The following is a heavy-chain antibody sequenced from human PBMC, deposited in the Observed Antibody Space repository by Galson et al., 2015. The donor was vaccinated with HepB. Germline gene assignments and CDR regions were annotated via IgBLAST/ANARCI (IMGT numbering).Heavy chain of an antibody. J-gene: IGHJ4*02. D-gene: IGHD5-18*01. CDR3: ARDHPLGYSYGDFDY. CDR2: ISYDGSNK. CDR1: GFTFSSYA. V-gene: IGHV3-30*04. Sequence: SLRLSCAASGFTFSSYAMHWVRQAPGKGLEWVAVISYDGSNKYYADSVKGRFTISRDNSKNTLYLQMNSLRAEDTAVYYCARDHPLGYSYGDFDYWGQGTLVTVSS.